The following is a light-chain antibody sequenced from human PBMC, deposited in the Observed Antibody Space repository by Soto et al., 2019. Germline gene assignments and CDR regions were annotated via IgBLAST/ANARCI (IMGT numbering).Light chain of an antibody. CDR1: QSVSSSY. CDR3: QQYGSSPQT. CDR2: GAS. Sequence: ELVLTQSPGTLSLSPGERSTISCRASQSVSSSYLAWYQQKPGQAPRLLIYGASSRATGITDRFSGSGSGTDFTLTISRLEPEDFAVYYCQQYGSSPQTVGPGTQVEIK. V-gene: IGKV3-20*01. J-gene: IGKJ1*01.